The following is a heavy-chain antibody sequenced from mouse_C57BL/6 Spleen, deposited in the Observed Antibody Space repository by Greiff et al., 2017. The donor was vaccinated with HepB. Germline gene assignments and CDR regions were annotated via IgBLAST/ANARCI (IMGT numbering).Heavy chain of an antibody. Sequence: QVQLQQSVAELVRPGASVKLSCKASGYTFTDYYINWVKQRPGQGLEWIARIYPGSGNTYYNEKFKGKATLTAEKSSSTAYMQLSSLTSEDSAVYFCARKSTYYGTAMDYWGQGTSVTVSS. CDR2: IYPGSGNT. D-gene: IGHD1-1*01. CDR1: GYTFTDYY. J-gene: IGHJ4*01. V-gene: IGHV1-76*01. CDR3: ARKSTYYGTAMDY.